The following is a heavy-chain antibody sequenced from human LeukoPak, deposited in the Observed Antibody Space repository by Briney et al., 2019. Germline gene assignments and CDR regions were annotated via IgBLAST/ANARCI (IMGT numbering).Heavy chain of an antibody. J-gene: IGHJ3*02. V-gene: IGHV5-51*01. CDR2: IYPGDSDT. CDR3: ARTSGRGGYDSSGDDAFDI. Sequence: GESLKISCKGSGYSFTSYWIGWVRQMPGKGLEWMGIIYPGDSDTRYSPSFQGQVTTSADKSISTAYLQWSSLKASDTAMYYCARTSGRGGYDSSGDDAFDIWGQGTMVTVSS. CDR1: GYSFTSYW. D-gene: IGHD3-22*01.